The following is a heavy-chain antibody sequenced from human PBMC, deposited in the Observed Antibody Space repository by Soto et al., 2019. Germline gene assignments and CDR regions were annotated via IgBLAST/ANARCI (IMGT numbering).Heavy chain of an antibody. Sequence: QVQLQESGPGLVRPSQTLSLTCTVSGGSISSGGYYWSWIRQHPGKGLEWIGYIYYSETTYYNPSFKSRVTISVDMSKNQFSLRLSSVTAADTAVYYCARVWRSTGADYWGQGTLVTVSS. J-gene: IGHJ4*02. CDR2: IYYSETT. D-gene: IGHD3-10*01. CDR3: ARVWRSTGADY. CDR1: GGSISSGGYY. V-gene: IGHV4-31*03.